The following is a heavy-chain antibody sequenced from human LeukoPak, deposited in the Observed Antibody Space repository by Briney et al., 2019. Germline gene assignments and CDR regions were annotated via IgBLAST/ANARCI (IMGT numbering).Heavy chain of an antibody. CDR1: GYTFTSYG. CDR2: ISAYNGNT. D-gene: IGHD3-10*01. J-gene: IGHJ6*03. Sequence: GASVRVSCKASGYTFTSYGISWVRQAPGQGLEWMGWISAYNGNTNYAQKLQGRVTMTTDTSTSTAYMELRSLRSDDTAVYYCARGRITMVRGVNEPPSRQYYYYYMDVWGKGTTVTVSS. CDR3: ARGRITMVRGVNEPPSRQYYYYYMDV. V-gene: IGHV1-18*01.